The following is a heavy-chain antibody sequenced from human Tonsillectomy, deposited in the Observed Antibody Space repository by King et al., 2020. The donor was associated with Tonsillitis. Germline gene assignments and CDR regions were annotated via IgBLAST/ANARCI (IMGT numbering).Heavy chain of an antibody. CDR1: GGSISSGSYY. D-gene: IGHD3-3*01. J-gene: IGHJ4*02. CDR3: ARGGTYDFWSGYPFDN. Sequence: VQLQESGPGLVKPSQTLSLTCTVSGGSISSGSYYWRWIRQPAGKGLEWIGRIFSSGSTNYNPSLRSRVTISVDTSKNQFSLKLSSVTAADTAVYYCARGGTYDFWSGYPFDNWGQGTLVTVSS. V-gene: IGHV4-61*02. CDR2: IFSSGST.